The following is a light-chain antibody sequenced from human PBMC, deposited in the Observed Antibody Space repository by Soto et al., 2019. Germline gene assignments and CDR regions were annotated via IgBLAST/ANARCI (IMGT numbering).Light chain of an antibody. J-gene: IGKJ2*01. CDR1: QSLLHSNGGTC. Sequence: DVVMAQSPLSLPVTLGQPASISCRSSQSLLHSNGGTCLHWFHQRPGQSPRRLIYRVSNRDSGVPVRFSGSGSGTNFKLKISRVEAEDVGVYYCMQSTYGPPYTFGQGTRLEIK. CDR2: RVS. V-gene: IGKV2-30*02. CDR3: MQSTYGPPYT.